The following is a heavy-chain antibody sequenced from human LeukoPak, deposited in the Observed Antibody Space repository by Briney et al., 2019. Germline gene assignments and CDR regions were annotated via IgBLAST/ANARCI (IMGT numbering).Heavy chain of an antibody. V-gene: IGHV3-33*06. CDR2: IWYDGSNK. Sequence: TGGSLRLSCAASGFTFSSYGMHWVRQAPGKGLEWVAVIWYDGSNKYYADSVKGRFTISRDNSKNTLYLQMNSLRAEDTAVYYCAKGAGYSYGYIPFDYWGQGTLVTVSS. CDR1: GFTFSSYG. D-gene: IGHD5-18*01. J-gene: IGHJ4*02. CDR3: AKGAGYSYGYIPFDY.